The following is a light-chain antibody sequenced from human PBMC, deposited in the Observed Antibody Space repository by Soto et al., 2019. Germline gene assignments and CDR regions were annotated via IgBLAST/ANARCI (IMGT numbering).Light chain of an antibody. J-gene: IGKJ5*01. Sequence: EIVLTQSPGTLSLSPGERATLSCRASQTFSNSFLSWFQQIPGQAPRLLIYGASMRATGIPDRFSGSGSGTDFTLTISSLQPEDSATYYCQHRHSYPITFGQGTRLEIK. CDR1: QTFSNSF. CDR2: GAS. V-gene: IGKV3-20*01. CDR3: QHRHSYPIT.